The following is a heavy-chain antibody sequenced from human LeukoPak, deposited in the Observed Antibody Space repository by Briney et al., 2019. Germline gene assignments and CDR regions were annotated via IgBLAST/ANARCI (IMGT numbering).Heavy chain of an antibody. J-gene: IGHJ6*02. V-gene: IGHV3-53*01. CDR1: GFTVSSNY. CDR2: IYSGGST. CDR3: ARGGDDIVVATYYYYYGMDV. Sequence: TGGSLRLSCAVSGFTVSSNYMSWVRQAPGKGLEWVSVIYSGGSTYYADSVKGRFTISRDNSKNTLYLQMNSLRAEDTAVYYCARGGDDIVVATYYYYYGMDVWGQGTTVTVSS. D-gene: IGHD2-15*01.